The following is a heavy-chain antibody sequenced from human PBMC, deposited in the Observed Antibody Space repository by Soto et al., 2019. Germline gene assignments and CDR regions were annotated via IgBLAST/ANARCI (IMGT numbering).Heavy chain of an antibody. CDR2: ISYDGSNK. D-gene: IGHD2-8*01. CDR1: GFTFSSYG. CDR3: AKNGDIVLMVYARIGVGYFDY. J-gene: IGHJ4*02. V-gene: IGHV3-30*18. Sequence: PGGSLRLSCAASGFTFSSYGMHWVRQAPGKGLEWVAVISYDGSNKYYADSVKGRFTISRDNSKNTLYLQMNSLRAEDTAVYYCAKNGDIVLMVYARIGVGYFDYWGQGTLVTVSS.